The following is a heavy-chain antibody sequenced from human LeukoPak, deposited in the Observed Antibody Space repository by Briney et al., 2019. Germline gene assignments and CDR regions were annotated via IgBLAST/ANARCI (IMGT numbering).Heavy chain of an antibody. D-gene: IGHD3-16*01. CDR3: VVYNSASYVGNWFDP. Sequence: SETLSLTCTVSGVSISSGDYYWSWIRQPPGKGLEWIGYIYYSGSTYYNPSLKSRVTISVDTSKNQFSLKLSSVTAADTAVYYCVVYNSASYVGNWFDPWGQGTLVTVSS. CDR1: GVSISSGDYY. V-gene: IGHV4-30-4*01. J-gene: IGHJ5*02. CDR2: IYYSGST.